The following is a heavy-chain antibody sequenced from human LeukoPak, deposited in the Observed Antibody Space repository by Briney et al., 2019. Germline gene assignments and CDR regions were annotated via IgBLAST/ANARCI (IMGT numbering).Heavy chain of an antibody. CDR3: AKGSGYSYFDY. J-gene: IGHJ4*02. V-gene: IGHV3-20*04. Sequence: GGSLRLSCAASGFTFDDYGMSWVRQAPGKGLEWISGVNWNRGSTGYADSVKGRFTISRDNAKNSLYLQMNSLRAEDTALYYCAKGSGYSYFDYWGQGTLVTVSS. D-gene: IGHD5-18*01. CDR1: GFTFDDYG. CDR2: VNWNRGST.